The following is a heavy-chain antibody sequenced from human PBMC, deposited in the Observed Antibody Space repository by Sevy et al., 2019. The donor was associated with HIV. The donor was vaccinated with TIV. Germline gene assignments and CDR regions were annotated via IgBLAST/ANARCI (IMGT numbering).Heavy chain of an antibody. V-gene: IGHV3-30*03. CDR1: GFIFDDYG. D-gene: IGHD2-2*01. CDR3: AREGRAIVVVPAALPSYYYYYGMDV. J-gene: IGHJ6*02. Sequence: GGSLRLSCVGSGFIFDDYGMHWVRQAPGKGLEWVALISHDGGKKYYADSVKGRFTISRDNFKNTLYLQMNSLRAEDTAVYYCAREGRAIVVVPAALPSYYYYYGMDVWGQGTTVTVSS. CDR2: ISHDGGKK.